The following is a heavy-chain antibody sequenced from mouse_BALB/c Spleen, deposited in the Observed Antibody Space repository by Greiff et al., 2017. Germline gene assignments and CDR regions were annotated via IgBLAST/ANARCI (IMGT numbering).Heavy chain of an antibody. V-gene: IGHV2-9*02. D-gene: IGHD2-2*01. J-gene: IGHJ2*01. Sequence: VQLQESGPGLVAPSQSLSITCTVSGFSLTSYGVHWVRQPPGKGLEWLGVIWAGGSTNYNSALMSRLSISKDNSKSQVFLKMNSLQTDDTAMYYCATIYYGYEEGLDYWGQGTTLTVSS. CDR1: GFSLTSYG. CDR2: IWAGGST. CDR3: ATIYYGYEEGLDY.